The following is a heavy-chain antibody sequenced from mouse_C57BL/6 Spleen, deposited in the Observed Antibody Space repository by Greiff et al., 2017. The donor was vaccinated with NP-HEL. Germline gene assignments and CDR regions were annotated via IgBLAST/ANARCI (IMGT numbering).Heavy chain of an antibody. D-gene: IGHD1-1*01. Sequence: EVMLVESGGGLVKPGGSLKLSCAASGFTFSSYAMSWVRPTPEKRLEWVATISDGGSYTYYPDNVKGRFTISRDNAKNNLYLQMSHLKSEDTAMYYCARDYYGSSYGFAYWGQGTLVTVSA. CDR1: GFTFSSYA. J-gene: IGHJ3*01. CDR2: ISDGGSYT. CDR3: ARDYYGSSYGFAY. V-gene: IGHV5-4*01.